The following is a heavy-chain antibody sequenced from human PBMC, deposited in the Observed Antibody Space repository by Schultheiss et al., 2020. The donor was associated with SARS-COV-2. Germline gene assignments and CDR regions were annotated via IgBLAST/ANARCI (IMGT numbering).Heavy chain of an antibody. Sequence: SETLSLTCTVSGGSISSGGYYWSWIRQHPGKGLEWIGYIYYSGSTYYNPSLKSRITISVDTSKNQFSLKLSSVTAADTAVYYCARADSSGYYSSYAFDIWGQGTMVTVSS. CDR1: GGSISSGGYY. CDR3: ARADSSGYYSSYAFDI. V-gene: IGHV4-31*03. D-gene: IGHD3-22*01. J-gene: IGHJ3*02. CDR2: IYYSGST.